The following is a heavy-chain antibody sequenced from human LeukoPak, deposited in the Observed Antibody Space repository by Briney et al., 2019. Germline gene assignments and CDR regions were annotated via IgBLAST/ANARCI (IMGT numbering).Heavy chain of an antibody. CDR3: ARATTNAGTYGY. J-gene: IGHJ4*02. CDR1: GGSFSGYY. CDR2: INHSGST. D-gene: IGHD1/OR15-1a*01. V-gene: IGHV4-34*01. Sequence: PSETLSLTCAVYGGSFSGYYWSWIRQPPGKGLEWIGEINHSGSTNYNPSLKSRVTISVDTSKNQFSLKLSSVTAADTAVYYCARATTNAGTYGYWGQGTLVTVSS.